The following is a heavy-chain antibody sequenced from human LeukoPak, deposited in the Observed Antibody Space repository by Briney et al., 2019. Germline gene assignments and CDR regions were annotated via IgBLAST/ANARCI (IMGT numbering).Heavy chain of an antibody. J-gene: IGHJ4*02. CDR3: ARPGSYDFWSGYFN. CDR2: IYPGDSDT. CDR1: GYSFSTYW. V-gene: IGHV5-51*01. Sequence: PGESLKISCKSSGYSFSTYWIGWVRQMPGKGLEWMGIIYPGDSDTRYSPSFQGQVSISVDKSTSTTYLQWSSLKASDTAMYYCARPGSYDFWSGYFNWGQGTLVTVSS. D-gene: IGHD3-3*01.